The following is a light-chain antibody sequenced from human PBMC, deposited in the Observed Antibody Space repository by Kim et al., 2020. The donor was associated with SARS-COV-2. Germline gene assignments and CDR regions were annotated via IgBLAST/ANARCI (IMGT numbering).Light chain of an antibody. CDR2: AAS. Sequence: ASVGDRVTITCRASQSISSYLNWYQQKPGKAPKLLMYAASSLQSGVPSRFSGSGSGTDFTLTISSLQPEDSATYYCQQSYSTPITFGQGTRLEIK. CDR1: QSISSY. CDR3: QQSYSTPIT. J-gene: IGKJ5*01. V-gene: IGKV1-39*01.